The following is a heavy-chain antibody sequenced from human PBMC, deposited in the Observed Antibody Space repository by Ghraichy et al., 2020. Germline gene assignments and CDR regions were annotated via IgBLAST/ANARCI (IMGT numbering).Heavy chain of an antibody. D-gene: IGHD2-2*01. Sequence: SVKVSCKASGGTFSSYAISWVRQAPGQGLEWMGRIIPILGIANYAQKFQGRVTITADKSTSTAYMELSSLRSEDTAVYYCAREAIVVVPAAMSWFDPWGQGTLVTVSS. V-gene: IGHV1-69*04. CDR3: AREAIVVVPAAMSWFDP. CDR1: GGTFSSYA. J-gene: IGHJ5*02. CDR2: IIPILGIA.